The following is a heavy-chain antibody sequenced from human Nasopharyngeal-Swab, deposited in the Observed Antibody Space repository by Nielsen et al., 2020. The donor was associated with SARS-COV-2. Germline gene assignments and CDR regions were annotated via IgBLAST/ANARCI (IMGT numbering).Heavy chain of an antibody. J-gene: IGHJ3*02. CDR1: GYTFTSYA. D-gene: IGHD3-16*01. V-gene: IGHV1-3*01. CDR3: ARDLSSAYNDRDTFDI. Sequence: ASVKVSCKASGYTFTSYAMHWVRQAPGQRLEWMGWINAGNGNTKYSQKFQGRVTITRDTSARTAYMELSSLRSEDTAVYYCARDLSSAYNDRDTFDIWGQGTVVTVAS. CDR2: INAGNGNT.